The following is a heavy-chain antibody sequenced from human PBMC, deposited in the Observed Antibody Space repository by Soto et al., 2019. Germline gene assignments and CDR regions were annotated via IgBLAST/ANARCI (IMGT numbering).Heavy chain of an antibody. J-gene: IGHJ4*02. V-gene: IGHV4-61*01. CDR3: ARDFAYFDS. CDR1: GVSVTRTSFY. Sequence: KTSETLSLTCTVPGVSVTRTSFYWSWIRQPPGKGLEWIGYVYHTGRTSYNPSLKSRVSISMDTSKNQFSLNLDSVTAADTAVYFCARDFAYFDSWGQGTLVTVSS. D-gene: IGHD3-3*01. CDR2: VYHTGRT.